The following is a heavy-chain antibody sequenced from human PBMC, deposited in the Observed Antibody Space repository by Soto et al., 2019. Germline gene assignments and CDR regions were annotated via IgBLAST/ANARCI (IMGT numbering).Heavy chain of an antibody. CDR3: AKESSSSGYFDY. D-gene: IGHD6-6*01. CDR1: GFTFDDYT. Sequence: EVQLVESGGVVVQPGGSLRLSCAASGFTFDDYTMHWVRQAPGKGLEWVSLISWDGGSTYYADSVKGRFTITRDNSKNSLYLQMNSLRTEDTALYYCAKESSSSGYFDYWGQGTLGTVSS. CDR2: ISWDGGST. V-gene: IGHV3-43*01. J-gene: IGHJ4*02.